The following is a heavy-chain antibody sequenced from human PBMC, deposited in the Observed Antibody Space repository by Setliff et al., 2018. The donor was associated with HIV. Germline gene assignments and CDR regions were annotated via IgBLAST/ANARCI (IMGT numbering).Heavy chain of an antibody. J-gene: IGHJ5*02. V-gene: IGHV3-23*01. CDR1: GFTFNYHA. CDR2: ISGSGDST. D-gene: IGHD3-16*01. CDR3: AKDYTPTFWEYNWFDV. Sequence: PGGSLRLSCAASGFTFNYHAMTWVRQAPGKGLEWVSGISGSGDSTFYAHSVKGRFTISRDNSRDTLYLEMNNLRAKDTALYYCAKDYTPTFWEYNWFDVWGQGTQVTVSS.